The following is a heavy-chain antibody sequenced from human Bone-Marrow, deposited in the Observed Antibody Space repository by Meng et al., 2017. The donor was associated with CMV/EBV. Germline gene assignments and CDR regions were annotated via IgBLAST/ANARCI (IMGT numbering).Heavy chain of an antibody. J-gene: IGHJ6*02. D-gene: IGHD2-2*01. Sequence: ASVKVSCKASGYTFSSYDINWLRQASGQGLEWMGWMNPDSGNTGSAQKFQGRLTIMRNTALNTTYMELTSLRSEDTAIYFCARGRIPAAAHYYYYYGMDVWGQGNTVTVSS. V-gene: IGHV1-8*03. CDR1: GYTFSSYD. CDR2: MNPDSGNT. CDR3: ARGRIPAAAHYYYYYGMDV.